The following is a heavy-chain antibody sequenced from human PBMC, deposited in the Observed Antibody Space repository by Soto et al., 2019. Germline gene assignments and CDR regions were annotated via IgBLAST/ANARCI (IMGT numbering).Heavy chain of an antibody. Sequence: QVQLVQSGAEVKKPGSSVKVSCKASGGTFSRSAINWVRQAPGQGLEWMGGIIPVFGKPNYAQKFQGRVTITADESTSTAYMELRRLTSEDTAVYYCARAGTLYDSNGYYYVYWGQGTLVTVSS. D-gene: IGHD3-22*01. V-gene: IGHV1-69*01. J-gene: IGHJ4*02. CDR2: IIPVFGKP. CDR1: GGTFSRSA. CDR3: ARAGTLYDSNGYYYVY.